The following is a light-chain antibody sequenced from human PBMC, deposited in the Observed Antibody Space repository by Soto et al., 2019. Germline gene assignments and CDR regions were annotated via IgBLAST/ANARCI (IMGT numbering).Light chain of an antibody. CDR1: DGPVTSNHY. J-gene: IGLJ2*01. CDR3: LLAYSGGRV. V-gene: IGLV7-46*01. Sequence: QTVVTLEPSLTVSPGGTVTLTCGSSDGPVTSNHYPYWYQQRPGQVPRTLIYDTTNRQSWAPARFSGSLVGVKAALTLSGAQPEDEADYYCLLAYSGGRVFGGGTKLTVL. CDR2: DTT.